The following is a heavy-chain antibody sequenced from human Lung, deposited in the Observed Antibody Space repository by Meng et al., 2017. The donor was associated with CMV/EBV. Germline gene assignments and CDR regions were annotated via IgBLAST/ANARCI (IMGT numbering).Heavy chain of an antibody. D-gene: IGHD2-2*01. V-gene: IGHV3-30*18. CDR3: AKDLCSSSCYPDY. J-gene: IGHJ4*02. Sequence: AASGFTFSNYGMHWVRQAPGKGLEWVAFVSYDGSNKNYPDSVKGRFSISRDDSKNTLYVQINSLRPEDTAVYYCAKDLCSSSCYPDYWGQGTLVTVPQ. CDR2: VSYDGSNK. CDR1: GFTFSNYG.